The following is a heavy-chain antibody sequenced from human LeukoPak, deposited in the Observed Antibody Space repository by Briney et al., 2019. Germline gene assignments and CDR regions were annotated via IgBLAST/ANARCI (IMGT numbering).Heavy chain of an antibody. D-gene: IGHD2-2*01. J-gene: IGHJ4*02. V-gene: IGHV1-24*01. CDR1: GYTFTGYY. CDR3: ARDRYCSSTSCYVLDY. CDR2: FDPEDGDT. Sequence: GASVKVSCKASGYTFTGYYMHWVRQAPGKGLEWMGRFDPEDGDTIYAQKFQGRVTMTADTSRDTVYMELSSLRSEDTAVYYCARDRYCSSTSCYVLDYWGQGTLVTVSS.